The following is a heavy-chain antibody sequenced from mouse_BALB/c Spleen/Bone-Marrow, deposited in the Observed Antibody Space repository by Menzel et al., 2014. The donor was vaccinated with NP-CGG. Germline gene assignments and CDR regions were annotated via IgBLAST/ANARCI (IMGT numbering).Heavy chain of an antibody. J-gene: IGHJ1*01. CDR2: IRNKANGYTT. CDR1: GFTFXDYY. V-gene: IGHV7-3*02. CDR3: ARDENVGIYWYFDV. Sequence: EVHLVESGGGLVQPGGSLRLSCAASGFTFXDYYMSWVRQPPGKALEWLGFIRNKANGYTTYYSASVKGRFTISRDNSQSILYLQMNTLRAEDSATYYCARDENVGIYWYFDVWGAGTTVTVSS.